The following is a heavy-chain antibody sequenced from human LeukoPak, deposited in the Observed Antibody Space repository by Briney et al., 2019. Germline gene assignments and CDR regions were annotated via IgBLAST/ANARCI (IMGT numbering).Heavy chain of an antibody. CDR1: GGSISSYY. CDR2: IYYSGST. Sequence: SETLSLTCTVSGGSISSYYWSWIRRPPGKGLEWIGYIYYSGSTNYNPSLKSRVTISVDTSKNQFSLKLSSVTAADTAVYFCARLGMVRGVILGDYYMDVWGKGTTVTVSS. V-gene: IGHV4-59*01. J-gene: IGHJ6*03. CDR3: ARLGMVRGVILGDYYMDV. D-gene: IGHD3-10*01.